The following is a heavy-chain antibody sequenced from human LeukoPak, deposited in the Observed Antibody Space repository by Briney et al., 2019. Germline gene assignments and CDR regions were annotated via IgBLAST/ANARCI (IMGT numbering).Heavy chain of an antibody. CDR3: TRHIAAAGPDY. D-gene: IGHD6-13*01. J-gene: IGHJ4*02. CDR1: GYSFTSHW. V-gene: IGHV5-51*01. CDR2: IYAGDSGT. Sequence: GESLKISCRGSGYSFTSHWIGWVRQMPGKVLEWMAIIYAGDSGTSITPPSQGQVTTSADKSISTAYLQWSSLKASDTAIYYCTRHIAAAGPDYWGQGTLVTVSS.